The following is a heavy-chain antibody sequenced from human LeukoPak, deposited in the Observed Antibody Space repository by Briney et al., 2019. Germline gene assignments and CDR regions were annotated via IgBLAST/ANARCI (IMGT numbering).Heavy chain of an antibody. D-gene: IGHD3-10*01. CDR1: GYTFTGYY. Sequence: AASVKVSCKASGYTFTGYYMHWVRQAPGQGPEWMGWINPNSGGTNYAQKFQGRVTMTRDTSISTAYMELSRLRSDDTAVYYCARALPGKPSYYYYGMDVWGQGTTVTVSS. CDR3: ARALPGKPSYYYYGMDV. CDR2: INPNSGGT. V-gene: IGHV1-2*02. J-gene: IGHJ6*02.